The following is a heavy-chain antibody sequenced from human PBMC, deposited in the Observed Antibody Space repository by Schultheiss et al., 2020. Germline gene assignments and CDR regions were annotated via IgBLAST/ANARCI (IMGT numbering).Heavy chain of an antibody. CDR1: GYTFTGYY. Sequence: SVKVSCKASGYTFTGYYMHWVRQAPGQGLEWMGGIIPIFGTANYAQKFQGRVTITADESTSTAYMELSSLRAEDTAIYYCAKGGSDFGVGIPLDYWGQGTLVTVSS. V-gene: IGHV1-69*13. CDR3: AKGGSDFGVGIPLDY. J-gene: IGHJ4*02. D-gene: IGHD3-3*01. CDR2: IIPIFGTA.